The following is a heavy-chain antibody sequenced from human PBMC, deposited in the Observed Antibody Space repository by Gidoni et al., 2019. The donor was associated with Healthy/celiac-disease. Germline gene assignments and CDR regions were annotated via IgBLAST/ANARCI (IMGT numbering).Heavy chain of an antibody. CDR2: INPNSGGT. CDR3: ASYPYGDYAYFDY. J-gene: IGHJ4*02. V-gene: IGHV1-2*02. D-gene: IGHD4-17*01. Sequence: QVQLVQSGAEVKKPGASVKVSCTASGYTFTGYYMHWVRQAPGQGLEWMGWINPNSGGTNDAQKFQGRVTMTRDTSISTAYMELSRLRSDDTAVYYCASYPYGDYAYFDYWGQGTLVTVSS. CDR1: GYTFTGYY.